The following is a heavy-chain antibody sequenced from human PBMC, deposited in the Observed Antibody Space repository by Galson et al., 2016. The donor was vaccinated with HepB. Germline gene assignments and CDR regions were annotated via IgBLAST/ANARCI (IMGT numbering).Heavy chain of an antibody. Sequence: SLRLSCAASGFTFSDYAMNWVRQAPGKGLEWVSAITGRCGTTYNADSVKGRFTISRDNSKTTLSLKLNTLSAEDTAVYCCAKPGTTNAFDIWGQGTLVTVSS. D-gene: IGHD3-10*01. J-gene: IGHJ3*02. CDR1: GFTFSDYA. CDR2: ITGRCGTT. V-gene: IGHV3-23*01. CDR3: AKPGTTNAFDI.